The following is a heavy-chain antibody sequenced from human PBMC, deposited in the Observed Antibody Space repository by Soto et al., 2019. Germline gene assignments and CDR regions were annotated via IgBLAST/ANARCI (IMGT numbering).Heavy chain of an antibody. D-gene: IGHD1-26*01. CDR3: ATKIVGTPYYFDY. CDR2: IYYRGGT. J-gene: IGHJ4*02. V-gene: IGHV4-59*01. Sequence: NPSETLSLTCTVSGGSISSYYWSWIRQPPGKGLEWIGYIYYRGGTNYNPSLKSRVTMSVDTSKNQFSLSLSSVTAADTAVYYCATKIVGTPYYFDYWGQGSLVTVSS. CDR1: GGSISSYY.